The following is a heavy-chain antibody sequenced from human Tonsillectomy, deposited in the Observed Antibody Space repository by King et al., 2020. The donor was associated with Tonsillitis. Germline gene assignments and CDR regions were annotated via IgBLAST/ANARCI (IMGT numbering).Heavy chain of an antibody. D-gene: IGHD1-7*01. CDR1: GGTFSSYA. Sequence: QLVQSGAEVKKPGSSVNVSCKASGGTFSSYAISWVRQAPGQGLEWRGGIIPSFGTANYAQKFQGRVKITADESTSTAYMELSSLRSEDTAVYYCARSHLELRWDFDYWGQGTLVTVSS. CDR2: IIPSFGTA. J-gene: IGHJ4*02. V-gene: IGHV1-69*01. CDR3: ARSHLELRWDFDY.